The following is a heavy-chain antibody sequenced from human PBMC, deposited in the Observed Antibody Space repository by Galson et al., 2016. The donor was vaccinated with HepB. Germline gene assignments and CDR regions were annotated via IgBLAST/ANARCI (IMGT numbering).Heavy chain of an antibody. J-gene: IGHJ3*02. D-gene: IGHD3-16*01. CDR3: AREGNGGFDI. Sequence: SQRLSCAASGFTFNSYWMSWVRQAPGKGLEWVANIKQDGSEKYYVDSVKGRFTISRDNAKNSLYLQMNSLRAEDTAVYYCAREGNGGFDIWGQGTMVTVSS. V-gene: IGHV3-7*01. CDR1: GFTFNSYW. CDR2: IKQDGSEK.